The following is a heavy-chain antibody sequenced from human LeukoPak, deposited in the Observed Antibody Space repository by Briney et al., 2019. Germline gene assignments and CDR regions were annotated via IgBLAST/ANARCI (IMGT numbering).Heavy chain of an antibody. Sequence: KPGESLNISCQRSGYSFTSYWIGWVRQMPGNGLEWMGIIYPRDSDTRYSPSFQGQVTISADKSVSTAYLQWSSLKAADIAMYYCARVVSLEYMDVWGKGTTVTVSS. CDR2: IYPRDSDT. J-gene: IGHJ6*03. CDR3: ARVVSLEYMDV. V-gene: IGHV5-51*03. D-gene: IGHD3-22*01. CDR1: GYSFTSYW.